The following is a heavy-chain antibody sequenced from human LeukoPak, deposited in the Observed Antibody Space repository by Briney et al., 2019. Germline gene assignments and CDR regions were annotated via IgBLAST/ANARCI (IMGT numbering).Heavy chain of an antibody. V-gene: IGHV3-53*01. D-gene: IGHD5-24*01. CDR2: IYGGGNI. Sequence: SGGSLRLSCAASGFPFSDYYMSWVRQAPGKGLEWVSVIYGGGNIYYADSVKGRFTISRDNSKNTLYLQMNSLRAEDTAVYYCARGAGYNYPYYFDYWGQGTLVTVSS. CDR3: ARGAGYNYPYYFDY. CDR1: GFPFSDYY. J-gene: IGHJ4*02.